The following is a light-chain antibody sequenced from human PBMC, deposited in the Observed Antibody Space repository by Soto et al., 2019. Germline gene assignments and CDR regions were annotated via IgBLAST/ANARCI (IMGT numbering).Light chain of an antibody. CDR3: QQYNSWPHT. V-gene: IGKV3-15*01. Sequence: EIVMTQSPATLSVSPGERATLSCRASQSVSTYLAWYQRQPGQAPRLLIYGASTRATGIPARFSGSGSGTELTLIISSLQSEDFAVYYCQQYNSWPHTFGQGTRLEIK. J-gene: IGKJ5*01. CDR2: GAS. CDR1: QSVSTY.